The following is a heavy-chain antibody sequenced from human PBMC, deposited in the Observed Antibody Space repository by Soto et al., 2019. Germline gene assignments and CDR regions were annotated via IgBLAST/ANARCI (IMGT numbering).Heavy chain of an antibody. J-gene: IGHJ5*02. CDR2: IYYSGST. Sequence: PSETLSLTCTVSGGSISSYYWSWIRQPPGKGLEWIGYIYYSGSTNYNPSLKSRVTISVDTSKNQFSLKLSSVTAADTVVYCCARVSQGLFDPWGQGTLVTVSS. V-gene: IGHV4-59*01. CDR3: ARVSQGLFDP. CDR1: GGSISSYY.